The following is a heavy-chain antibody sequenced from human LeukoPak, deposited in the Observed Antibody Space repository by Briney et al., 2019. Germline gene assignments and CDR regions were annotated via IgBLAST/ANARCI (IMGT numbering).Heavy chain of an antibody. Sequence: GGSLRLSCSASGTTFRTYAMHWVRQPPGKGLYYVSAISINGGSTYYADSVRGRFTISRDNSKNTLYLQMSSLRPDDTAVYYCVRTYDENPLGWFDPWGQGTLVTVSS. V-gene: IGHV3-64D*06. CDR1: GTTFRTYA. CDR2: ISINGGST. J-gene: IGHJ5*02. D-gene: IGHD5-12*01. CDR3: VRTYDENPLGWFDP.